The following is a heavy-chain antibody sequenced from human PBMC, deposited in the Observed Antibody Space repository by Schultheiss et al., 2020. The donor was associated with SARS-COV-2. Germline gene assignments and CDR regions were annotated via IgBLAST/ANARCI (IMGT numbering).Heavy chain of an antibody. D-gene: IGHD6-13*01. J-gene: IGHJ6*02. CDR2: IYHSGST. CDR1: GGSISSGDYY. Sequence: SETLSLTCTVSGGSISSGDYYWSWIRQHPGKGLEWIGYIYHSGSTYYNPSLKSRVTISVDTSKNQFSLKLSSVTAADTAVYYCARRVAAAGDYYYYGMDVWGQGTTVTVSS. V-gene: IGHV4-31*03. CDR3: ARRVAAAGDYYYYGMDV.